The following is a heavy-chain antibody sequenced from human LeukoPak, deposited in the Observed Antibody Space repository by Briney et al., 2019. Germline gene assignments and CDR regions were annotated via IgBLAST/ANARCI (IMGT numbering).Heavy chain of an antibody. J-gene: IGHJ3*02. CDR2: SYSGGGI. CDR3: ARQRDTVGASGGFDI. CDR1: GITLSCNY. Sequence: GRSLRPSRAASGITLSCNYMSWVRQATGKGLDSVSISYSGGGIYYADSVKGRFIISRDTTKNTLYLQMNSLRAEDTAVYYCARQRDTVGASGGFDIWGQGTMVTVSS. D-gene: IGHD5-12*01. V-gene: IGHV3-66*04.